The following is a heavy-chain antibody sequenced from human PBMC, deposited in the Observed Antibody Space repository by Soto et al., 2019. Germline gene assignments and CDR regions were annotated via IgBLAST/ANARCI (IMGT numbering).Heavy chain of an antibody. CDR2: INAGNGNT. Sequence: QVQLVQSGAEEKKPGASVKVSCKASGYTFTSYAMHWVRQAPGQRLEWMGWINAGNGNTKYSQKFQGRVTITRDTSASTAYMELSSLRSEDTAVYYFARDQRGIAVAGRGSFDYWGQGTLVTVSS. CDR3: ARDQRGIAVAGRGSFDY. V-gene: IGHV1-3*05. D-gene: IGHD6-19*01. J-gene: IGHJ4*02. CDR1: GYTFTSYA.